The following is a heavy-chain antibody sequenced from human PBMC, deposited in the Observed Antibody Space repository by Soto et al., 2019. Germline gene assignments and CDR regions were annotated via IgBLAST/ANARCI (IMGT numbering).Heavy chain of an antibody. CDR2: IGTAGDT. D-gene: IGHD6-19*01. J-gene: IGHJ3*02. Sequence: GGSLRLSCAASGFTFSSYDMHWVRQATGKGLEWVSAIGTAGDTYYPGSVKGRFTISRENAKNSLYLQMNSLRAEDTAVYYCARVKDSSGWYYAFDIWGQGTMVTVSS. V-gene: IGHV3-13*01. CDR3: ARVKDSSGWYYAFDI. CDR1: GFTFSSYD.